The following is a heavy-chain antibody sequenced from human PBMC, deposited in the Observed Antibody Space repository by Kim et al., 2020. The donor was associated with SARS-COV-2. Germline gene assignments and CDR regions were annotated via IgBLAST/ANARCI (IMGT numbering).Heavy chain of an antibody. Sequence: SKKVQGRFTISRETAATTAYMELSGLRSEDTAVYYCARGLGGSSPPYYFDPWGQGTLVTVSS. D-gene: IGHD6-6*01. CDR3: ARGLGGSSPPYYFDP. J-gene: IGHJ4*02. V-gene: IGHV1-3*01.